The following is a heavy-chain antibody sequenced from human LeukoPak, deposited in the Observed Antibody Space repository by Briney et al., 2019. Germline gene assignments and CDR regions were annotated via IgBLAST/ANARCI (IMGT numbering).Heavy chain of an antibody. D-gene: IGHD2-15*01. CDR2: INPSGGST. V-gene: IGHV1-46*01. CDR1: GYTFTNNY. Sequence: ASVTVSCKASGYTFTNNYMHWVRQAPGQGLEWMGIINPSGGSTNYAQKFQGRVTMTRYTYTSTVYMELSSLRSEDTAVYYCARAVGIVVVVVATLDYWGQGTLVTVSS. J-gene: IGHJ4*02. CDR3: ARAVGIVVVVVATLDY.